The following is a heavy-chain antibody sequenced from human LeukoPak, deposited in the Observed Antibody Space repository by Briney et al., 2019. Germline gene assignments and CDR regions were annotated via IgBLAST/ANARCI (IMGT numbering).Heavy chain of an antibody. CDR1: GFTFSSYE. V-gene: IGHV3-48*03. CDR2: ISSSGSTI. CDR3: AREWEEAGQLVMRGTDY. J-gene: IGHJ4*02. Sequence: GGSLRLSCAASGFTFSSYEMNWVRQAPGKGLEWVSYISSSGSTIYYADSVKGRFTISRDNAKNSLYLQMNSLRAEDTAVYYCAREWEEAGQLVMRGTDYWGQGTLVTVSS. D-gene: IGHD6-13*01.